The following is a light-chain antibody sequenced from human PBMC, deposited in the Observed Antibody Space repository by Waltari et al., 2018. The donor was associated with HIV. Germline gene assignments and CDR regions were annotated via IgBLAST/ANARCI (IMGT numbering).Light chain of an antibody. CDR3: ASYKTAYTMV. V-gene: IGLV2-14*03. CDR1: TNDIGGYNH. J-gene: IGLJ2*01. Sequence: QSALTQPASVSGSPGQWVTISCSGTTNDIGGYNHVSWYQQPPGKAPKLIIYEVTYRPSGVSNRFSGSKSGNAASLTISGLQPEDEGDYFCASYKTAYTMVFGGGTRLTV. CDR2: EVT.